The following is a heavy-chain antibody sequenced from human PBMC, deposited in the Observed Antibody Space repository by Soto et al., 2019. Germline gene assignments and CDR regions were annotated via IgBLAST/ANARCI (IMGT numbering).Heavy chain of an antibody. CDR2: INHSGST. Sequence: SETLSLTCAVYGGSFSGYYWSWIRQPPGRGLEWIGEINHSGSTNYNPSLKSRVTISVDTSKNQFSLKLSSVAAAETAEYYCARVGPGVGRLRGNSYGGWLATWGQGTLVTVSS. D-gene: IGHD5-18*01. J-gene: IGHJ4*02. CDR1: GGSFSGYY. V-gene: IGHV4-34*01. CDR3: ARVGPGVGRLRGNSYGGWLAT.